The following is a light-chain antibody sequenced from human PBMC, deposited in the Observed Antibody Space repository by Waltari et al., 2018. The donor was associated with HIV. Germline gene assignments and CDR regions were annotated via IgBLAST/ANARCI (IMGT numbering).Light chain of an antibody. CDR2: THN. V-gene: IGLV1-44*01. J-gene: IGLJ1*01. CDR3: ASWDDSLNGYV. Sequence: QSVLTQPPSASGTPGPRVTISCSGSSSYIGRNTVNWYQHLPGTAPKHLICTHNQRPAGVPDRFPGSRSGTTASLAISGLQSEDEAGYYCASWDDSLNGYVFGPGTKVTVL. CDR1: SSYIGRNT.